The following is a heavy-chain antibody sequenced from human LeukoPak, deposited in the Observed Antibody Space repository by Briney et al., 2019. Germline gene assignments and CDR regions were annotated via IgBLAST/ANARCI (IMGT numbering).Heavy chain of an antibody. J-gene: IGHJ4*02. CDR1: GFTFSSYG. CDR3: AKLPTVTAPIDY. CDR2: ISYDGSNK. D-gene: IGHD4-17*01. V-gene: IGHV3-30*18. Sequence: QPGGSLRLSCAASGFTFSSYGMHWVRQAPGKGLEWVAVISYDGSNKYYADSVKGRFTISRDNSKNTLYLQMNSLRAEDTAVYYCAKLPTVTAPIDYWGQGTLVTVSS.